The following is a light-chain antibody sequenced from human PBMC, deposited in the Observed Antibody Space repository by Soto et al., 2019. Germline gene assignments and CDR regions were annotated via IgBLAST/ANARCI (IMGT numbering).Light chain of an antibody. CDR2: KVS. Sequence: DIVMTQSPLSLPVTLGQPASISCRSSQSPVTTDGNTYLNWFQQRPGQSPRRLIYKVSIRDSGVPDRFSGSGSGKEFTLTISRVEVEDVGVYFCMQGTDWPYTFGQGTKLEI. CDR3: MQGTDWPYT. V-gene: IGKV2-30*01. J-gene: IGKJ2*01. CDR1: QSPVTTDGNTY.